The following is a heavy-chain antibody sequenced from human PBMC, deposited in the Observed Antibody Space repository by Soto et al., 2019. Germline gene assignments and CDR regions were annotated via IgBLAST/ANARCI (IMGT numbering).Heavy chain of an antibody. V-gene: IGHV4-30-2*01. CDR2: IYHSGST. CDR3: ARGHPTAFDP. CDR1: GGSISSGGYS. D-gene: IGHD4-17*01. J-gene: IGHJ5*02. Sequence: QMQLQESGSGLVKPSQTLSLTCAVSGGSISSGGYSWSWIRQPPGTGLERIGYIYHSGSTYYNPSRKRRVTIAVDRAKNQFSLKLSSVTAADTTVYYCARGHPTAFDPWGQGTLVTVSS.